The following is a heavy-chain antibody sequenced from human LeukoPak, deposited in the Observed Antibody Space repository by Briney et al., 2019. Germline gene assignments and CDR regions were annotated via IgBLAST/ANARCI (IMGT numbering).Heavy chain of an antibody. J-gene: IGHJ4*02. D-gene: IGHD4-23*01. CDR2: IIPIFGTA. CDR1: GGTFSSYA. V-gene: IGHV1-69*13. Sequence: SVKVSCKASGGTFSSYAISWVRQAPGQGLEWMGGIIPIFGTANYAQKFQGRVTITADESTSTAYMELSSLRSEDTAVYYCARDSVGNSFLDYWGRGTLVTVSS. CDR3: ARDSVGNSFLDY.